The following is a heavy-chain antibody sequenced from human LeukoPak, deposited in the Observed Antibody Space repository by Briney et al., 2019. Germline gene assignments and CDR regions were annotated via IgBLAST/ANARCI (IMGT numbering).Heavy chain of an antibody. V-gene: IGHV3-21*01. J-gene: IGHJ4*02. Sequence: GESLRLSCSASGFTFSTYSMNWVRQAPGKGLEWVSTISSRSSYIYYADSVKGRFTISRDNDKNSLYLQLNSLRAEDTAVYFCARGLTSYEYYFDYWSQGTLVTVSS. CDR3: ARGLTSYEYYFDY. CDR2: ISSRSSYI. CDR1: GFTFSTYS. D-gene: IGHD2-2*01.